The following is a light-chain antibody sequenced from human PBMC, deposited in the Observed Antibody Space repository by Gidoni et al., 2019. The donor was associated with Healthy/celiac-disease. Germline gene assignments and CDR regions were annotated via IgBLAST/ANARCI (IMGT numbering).Light chain of an antibody. CDR2: AAF. V-gene: IGKV1-27*01. Sequence: DIQMTHSPSSLSASVGDRVTITCRASQGFSNYLAWYQQKPGKVPKLLIYAAFTLQSGVPSRFSGSGSGTDFTLTISSLQPEDVAIYYCQKYNSAPWTFXXXTKVEIK. CDR1: QGFSNY. CDR3: QKYNSAPWT. J-gene: IGKJ1*01.